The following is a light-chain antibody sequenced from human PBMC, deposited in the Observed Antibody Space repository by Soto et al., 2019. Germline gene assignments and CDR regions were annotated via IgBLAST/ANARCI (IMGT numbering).Light chain of an antibody. CDR3: QQYGSSAS. CDR1: QTISSN. J-gene: IGKJ1*01. Sequence: EILMTQSPATLSVSPGERATLSCRASQTISSNLAWYQHKPGQAPRLLFYGASNRATGIPARFTGSGSGTEFTLTISRLDPEDFAVYYCQQYGSSASFGQGTKVDIK. V-gene: IGKV3-15*01. CDR2: GAS.